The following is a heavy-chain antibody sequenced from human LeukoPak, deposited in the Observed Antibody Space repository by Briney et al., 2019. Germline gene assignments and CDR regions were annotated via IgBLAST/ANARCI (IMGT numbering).Heavy chain of an antibody. CDR1: GYTFTAYY. Sequence: ASVKVSCKASGYTFTAYYMHWVRQAPGQGLEWMGWINPNSGGTISAQKFQGRVTMTRDTSISTAYMELSRLTSDDTAVYYCATGKPLGTTASDAFDIWGQGTMVTVSS. CDR3: ATGKPLGTTASDAFDI. V-gene: IGHV1-2*02. J-gene: IGHJ3*02. CDR2: INPNSGGT. D-gene: IGHD1-7*01.